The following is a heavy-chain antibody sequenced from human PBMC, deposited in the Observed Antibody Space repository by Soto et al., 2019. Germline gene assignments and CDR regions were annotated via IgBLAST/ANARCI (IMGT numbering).Heavy chain of an antibody. D-gene: IGHD6-19*01. CDR2: LNPNSGNT. CDR3: ARGKGYSSGWPPGY. Sequence: QVQLVQSGAEVKKPGASVKVSCKASGYTFIDNYIHWVRQAPGQGLEWMGWLNPNSGNTNYARKFLGRVTMTRDTSVSTAYLELSSLSSDDTALYYCARGKGYSSGWPPGYWGQGTLVTVSS. CDR1: GYTFIDNY. V-gene: IGHV1-2*02. J-gene: IGHJ4*02.